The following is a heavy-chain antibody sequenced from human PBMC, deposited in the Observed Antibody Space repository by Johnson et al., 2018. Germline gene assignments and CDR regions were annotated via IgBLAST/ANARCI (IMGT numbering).Heavy chain of an antibody. Sequence: EVQLVESGGGLVQPGGSLRLSCAASGFTFSNYWMSWVRQAPGKGLEWVANIKQDGSEKYCVDSVKGRFTISRDNAKNSLYLQMDSLRAEDTAVYYCARRRGVFGVRHYGMDVWGQGTTVTVSS. CDR1: GFTFSNYW. CDR3: ARRRGVFGVRHYGMDV. V-gene: IGHV3-7*01. D-gene: IGHD3-3*01. CDR2: IKQDGSEK. J-gene: IGHJ6*02.